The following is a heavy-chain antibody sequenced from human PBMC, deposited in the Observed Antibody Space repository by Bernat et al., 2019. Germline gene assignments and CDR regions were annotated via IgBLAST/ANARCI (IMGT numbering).Heavy chain of an antibody. Sequence: QITLKESGPTLVKPTQTLTLTCTFSGFSLSTSGVGVGWIRQPPGKALEWPALIYWDYDKRYIPSLKSRLTITKDTSKNQVVLTMTNMDPVDTATYYCVLTQDEYSNSSVAYYFDYWGQGTLVTVSS. CDR2: IYWDYDK. CDR3: VLTQDEYSNSSVAYYFDY. J-gene: IGHJ4*02. D-gene: IGHD6-6*01. CDR1: GFSLSTSGVG. V-gene: IGHV2-5*02.